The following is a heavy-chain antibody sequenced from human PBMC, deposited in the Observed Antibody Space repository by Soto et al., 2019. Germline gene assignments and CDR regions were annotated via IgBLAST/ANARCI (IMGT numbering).Heavy chain of an antibody. V-gene: IGHV3-30*18. J-gene: IGHJ6*03. Sequence: SLRVSCAASGFTFSSYGMHWVRQAPGKGLEWVAVISYDGSNKYYADSVKGRFTISRDNSKNTLYLQMNSLRAEDTAVYYCAKSGSGYVIPYYYYYMDVWGKGTTVTVSS. CDR2: ISYDGSNK. CDR3: AKSGSGYVIPYYYYYMDV. D-gene: IGHD5-12*01. CDR1: GFTFSSYG.